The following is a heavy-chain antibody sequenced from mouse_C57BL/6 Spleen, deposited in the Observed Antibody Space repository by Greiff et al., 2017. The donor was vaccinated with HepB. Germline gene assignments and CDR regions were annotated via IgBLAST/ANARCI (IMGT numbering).Heavy chain of an antibody. Sequence: EVQGVESGEGLVKPGGSLKLSCAASGFTFSSYAMSWVRQTPEKRLEWVAYISSGGDYIYYADTVKGRFNISRDNARNTLYLQMSSLKSEDTAMYYCTRDRSSGLYAMDYWGQGTSVTVSS. J-gene: IGHJ4*01. CDR1: GFTFSSYA. CDR3: TRDRSSGLYAMDY. CDR2: ISSGGDYI. D-gene: IGHD3-2*02. V-gene: IGHV5-9-1*02.